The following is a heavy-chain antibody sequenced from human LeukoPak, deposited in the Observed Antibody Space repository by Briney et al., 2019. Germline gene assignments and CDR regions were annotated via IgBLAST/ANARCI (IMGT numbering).Heavy chain of an antibody. V-gene: IGHV1-69*05. J-gene: IGHJ4*02. Sequence: SVKVSCKASGGTFSSYAISWVRQAPGQGLEWMGGIIPIFGTANYAQKFQGRVTITTDESTGTAYMELSSLRSEDTAVYYCARLVSEYTVMVPLDYWGQGTLVTVSS. CDR2: IIPIFGTA. D-gene: IGHD5-18*01. CDR3: ARLVSEYTVMVPLDY. CDR1: GGTFSSYA.